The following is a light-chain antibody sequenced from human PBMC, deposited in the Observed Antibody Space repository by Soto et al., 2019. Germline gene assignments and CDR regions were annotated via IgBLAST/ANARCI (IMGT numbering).Light chain of an antibody. V-gene: IGLV2-14*01. CDR2: EVS. CDR3: SSYTTTTAWV. CDR1: SNDIGTYDY. J-gene: IGLJ3*02. Sequence: QSALTQPISVSGSPGQSITISCTGNSNDIGTYDYVCWYQQHPGKAPKLIIYEVSNRPSGVSDRFSGSKSGNTASLTISGLQAEDEADYHCSSYTTTTAWVFGGGTKLTVL.